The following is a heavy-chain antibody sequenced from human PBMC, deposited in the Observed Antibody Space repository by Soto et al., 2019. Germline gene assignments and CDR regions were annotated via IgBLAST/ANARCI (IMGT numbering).Heavy chain of an antibody. Sequence: PGWSLRLSCAASGFTFSSYEMNWVRQAPGKGLEWVSYISSSGSTLYYADSVKGRFTISRDNAKNSLYLQMNSLRAEDTAVYYCALRDRLPAAINFDYWGQGTLVTVSS. D-gene: IGHD2-2*02. V-gene: IGHV3-48*03. CDR1: GFTFSSYE. J-gene: IGHJ4*01. CDR3: ALRDRLPAAINFDY. CDR2: ISSSGSTL.